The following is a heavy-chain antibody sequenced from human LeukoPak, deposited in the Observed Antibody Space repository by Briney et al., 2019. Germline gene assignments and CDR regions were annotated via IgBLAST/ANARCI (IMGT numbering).Heavy chain of an antibody. CDR1: GGTFSSYA. CDR2: IIPIFGIA. Sequence: GASVKASCKASGGTFSSYAISWVRQAPGQGLEWMGRIIPIFGIANYAQKFQGRVTITADKSTSTAYMELSSLRSEDTAVYYCARDAGYYDSSGLGTFDIWGQGTMVTVSS. CDR3: ARDAGYYDSSGLGTFDI. J-gene: IGHJ3*02. V-gene: IGHV1-69*04. D-gene: IGHD3-22*01.